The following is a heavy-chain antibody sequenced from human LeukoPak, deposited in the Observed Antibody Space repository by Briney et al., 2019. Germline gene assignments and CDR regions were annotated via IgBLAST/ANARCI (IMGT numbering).Heavy chain of an antibody. CDR3: ARGGDYGDYEDAFDV. J-gene: IGHJ3*01. CDR2: IYYSGST. V-gene: IGHV4-31*03. D-gene: IGHD4-17*01. Sequence: PSRTLSLTCTVSGGSISSGGYYWSWIRQHPGKGLEWIGYIYYSGSTYYNPSLKSRVTISVDTSKNQFSLKLSSVTAADTAVYYCARGGDYGDYEDAFDVWGQGTMVTVSS. CDR1: GGSISSGGYY.